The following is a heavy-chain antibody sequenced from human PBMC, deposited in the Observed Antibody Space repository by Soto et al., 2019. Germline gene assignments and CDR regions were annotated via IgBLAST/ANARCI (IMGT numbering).Heavy chain of an antibody. CDR3: VRRHVSATGIDWFDP. D-gene: IGHD6-13*01. Sequence: XSVKVSCKASGYTFTSYGIHWVRQAPVQRLEWMGWINAANGDTKYSPKFQGRVTITRDTSASTAYMGLSSLRSEDTAVYYCVRRHVSATGIDWFDPWGQGTLVTVSS. V-gene: IGHV1-3*01. J-gene: IGHJ5*02. CDR1: GYTFTSYG. CDR2: INAANGDT.